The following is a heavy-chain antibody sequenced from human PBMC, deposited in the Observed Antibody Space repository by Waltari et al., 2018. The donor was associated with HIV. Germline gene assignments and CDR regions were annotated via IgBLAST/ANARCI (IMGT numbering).Heavy chain of an antibody. V-gene: IGHV4-61*01. J-gene: IGHJ4*02. CDR3: ARGYYDSSGYYDYRQFDF. CDR1: GGTDSGSSDD. D-gene: IGHD3-22*01. Sequence: QVQLQESGPGLAQPSEILSLTCTVSGGTDSGSSDDWRGIRWLPGQGLVCIGYVSYSGTTNYNPSFRIRVTISADTSSNHFSLKLTSVTAADTAMYFCARGYYDSSGYYDYRQFDFWGQGTLVTVSS. CDR2: VSYSGTT.